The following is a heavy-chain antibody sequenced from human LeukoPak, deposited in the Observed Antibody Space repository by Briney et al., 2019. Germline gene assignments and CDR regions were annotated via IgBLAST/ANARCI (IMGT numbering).Heavy chain of an antibody. CDR1: GFTFSSYA. Sequence: GGSLRLSCAASGFTFSSYAMHWVRQAPGKGLEWVAVISYDGSNKYYADSVKGRFTISRDNSKNTLYLQMNSLRAEDTAVYYCARAARPWDLLRPPFDYWGQGTLVTVSS. D-gene: IGHD1-26*01. CDR2: ISYDGSNK. CDR3: ARAARPWDLLRPPFDY. J-gene: IGHJ4*02. V-gene: IGHV3-30*01.